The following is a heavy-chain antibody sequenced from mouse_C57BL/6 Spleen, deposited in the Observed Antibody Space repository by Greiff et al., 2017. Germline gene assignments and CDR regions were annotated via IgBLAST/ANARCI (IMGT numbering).Heavy chain of an antibody. V-gene: IGHV1-50*01. J-gene: IGHJ4*01. Sequence: QVHVKQSGAELVKPGASVKLSCKASGYTFTSYWMQWVKQRPGQGLEWIGEIDPSDSYTNYNQKFKGKATLTVDTSASTAYMQLSSLASEDSAVYYCARSRNYYGTAMDYWGQGTSVTVSS. CDR3: ARSRNYYGTAMDY. D-gene: IGHD1-1*01. CDR2: IDPSDSYT. CDR1: GYTFTSYW.